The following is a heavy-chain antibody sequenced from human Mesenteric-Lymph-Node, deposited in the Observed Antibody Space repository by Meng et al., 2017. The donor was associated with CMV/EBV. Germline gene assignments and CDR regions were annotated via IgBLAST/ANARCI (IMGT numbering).Heavy chain of an antibody. CDR1: GGSVSSGSYY. Sequence: SETLSLTCTVSGGSVSSGSYYWSWIRQPPGKGLEWIGYIYYSGSTNYNPSLKSRVTISVDTSKNQFSLKLSSVTAADTAVYFCAREQWLAHYFDYWGQGMLVTVSS. CDR2: IYYSGST. CDR3: AREQWLAHYFDY. V-gene: IGHV4-61*01. J-gene: IGHJ4*02. D-gene: IGHD6-19*01.